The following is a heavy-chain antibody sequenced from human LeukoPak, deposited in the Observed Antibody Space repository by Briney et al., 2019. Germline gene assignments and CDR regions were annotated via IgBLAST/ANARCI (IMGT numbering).Heavy chain of an antibody. CDR2: ISYDGSNK. J-gene: IGHJ4*02. Sequence: PGVSLRLSCAASGFTFSSYGMHWVRQAPGKGLEWVAVISYDGSNKYYADSVKGRFTISRDNSKNTLYLQMNSLRAEDTAVYYCAKFHYCSSTSCYGPFDYWGQGTLVTVSS. CDR3: AKFHYCSSTSCYGPFDY. CDR1: GFTFSSYG. D-gene: IGHD2-2*01. V-gene: IGHV3-30*18.